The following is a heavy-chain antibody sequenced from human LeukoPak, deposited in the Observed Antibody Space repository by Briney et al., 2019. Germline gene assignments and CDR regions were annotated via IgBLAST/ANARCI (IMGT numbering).Heavy chain of an antibody. D-gene: IGHD6-13*01. CDR1: GYTLTELS. CDR2: FDPEDGET. CDR3: ATPFIAAAHAFDI. V-gene: IGHV1-24*01. J-gene: IGHJ3*02. Sequence: ASVKVSCKVSGYTLTELSMHWVRQAPGKGLEWMGGFDPEDGETIYAQKFQGRVTVTEDTSTDTAYMELSSLRSEDTAVYYCATPFIAAAHAFDIWGQGTMVTVSS.